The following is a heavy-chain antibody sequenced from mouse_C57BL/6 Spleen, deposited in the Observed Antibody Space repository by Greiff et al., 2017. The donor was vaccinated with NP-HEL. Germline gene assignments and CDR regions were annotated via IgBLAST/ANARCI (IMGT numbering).Heavy chain of an antibody. CDR3: AKIYYGYSYYAMDY. V-gene: IGHV2-5*01. D-gene: IGHD2-2*01. CDR2: IWRGGST. CDR1: GFSLTSYG. J-gene: IGHJ4*01. Sequence: VMLVESGPGLVQPSQSLSITCTVSGFSLTSYGVHWVRQSPGKGLEWLGVIWRGGSTDYNAAFMSRLSITKDNSKSQVFFKMNSLQADDTAIYYCAKIYYGYSYYAMDYWGQGTSVTVSS.